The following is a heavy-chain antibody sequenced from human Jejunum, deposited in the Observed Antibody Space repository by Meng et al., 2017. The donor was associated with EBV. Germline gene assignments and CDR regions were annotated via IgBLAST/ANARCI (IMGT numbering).Heavy chain of an antibody. J-gene: IGHJ4*02. D-gene: IGHD2-2*01. CDR3: AQVGVPAAEGGH. CDR1: GLTFSDHY. V-gene: IGHV3-72*01. CDR2: IRNKVNSYTT. Sequence: EVELVESGGGLVQPGGSLRLSCSAAGLTFSDHYMEWVRQAPGKGLEWLGRIRNKVNSYTTQYAASVKGRFTISRDDSKNSLYLQMNSLKTEDTAVYYCAQVGVPAAEGGHWGQGTLVTVSS.